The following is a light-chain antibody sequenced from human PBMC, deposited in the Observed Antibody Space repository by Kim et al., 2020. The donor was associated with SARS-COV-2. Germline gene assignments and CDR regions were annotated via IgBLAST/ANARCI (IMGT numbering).Light chain of an antibody. V-gene: IGKV3D-15*01. CDR3: QQYNNWPRT. CDR1: QSVNNN. Sequence: EIVMTQSPATLSVSPGQRATLSCRASQSVNNNLAWYQHKPGQAPRLLIYAALTRAAGVPARFSGSGSGTEFTLTISSPQSEDFAVYYCQQYNNWPRTFGQGTKVDIK. J-gene: IGKJ1*01. CDR2: AAL.